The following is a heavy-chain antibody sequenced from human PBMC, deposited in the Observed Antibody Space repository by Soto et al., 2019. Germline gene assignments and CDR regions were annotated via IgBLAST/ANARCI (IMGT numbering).Heavy chain of an antibody. CDR2: IIPIFGTA. CDR3: ARGLVLMVYAILGYGMDV. D-gene: IGHD2-8*01. J-gene: IGHJ6*02. CDR1: GGTFSSYA. V-gene: IGHV1-69*12. Sequence: QVQLVQSGAEVKKPGSSVKVSCKASGGTFSSYAISWVRQAPGQGLEWMGGIIPIFGTANYAQKFQGRVTITADESTSTAYMELSNLRSEDTAVYYCARGLVLMVYAILGYGMDVWGQGTTVTVSS.